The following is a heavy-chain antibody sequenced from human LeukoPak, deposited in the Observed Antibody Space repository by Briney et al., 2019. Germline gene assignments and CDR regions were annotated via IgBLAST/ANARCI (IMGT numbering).Heavy chain of an antibody. Sequence: CXXXGXTFSSYAXXWVXQAPXQXXXXXXXIIPIFGTANYAQKFQGRVTITADESTSTAYMELSSLRSEDTAVYYCARFSREMATIRAEYFQHWGQGTLVTVSS. V-gene: IGHV1-69*01. D-gene: IGHD5-24*01. CDR3: ARFSREMATIRAEYFQH. CDR2: IIPIFGTA. CDR1: GXTFSSYA. J-gene: IGHJ1*01.